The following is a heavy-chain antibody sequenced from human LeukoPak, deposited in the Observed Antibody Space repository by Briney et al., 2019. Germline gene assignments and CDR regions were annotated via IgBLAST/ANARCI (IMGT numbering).Heavy chain of an antibody. V-gene: IGHV1-18*04. CDR2: ISAYNGNT. D-gene: IGHD3-3*01. CDR1: GYTFTGYY. CDR3: ARDQKTFGVVIISGYGMDV. Sequence: GASVKVSCKASGYTFTGYYMHWVRQAPGQGLEWMGWISAYNGNTNYAQKLQGRVTMTTDTSTSTAYMELRSLRSDDTAVYYCARDQKTFGVVIISGYGMDVWGQGTTVTVSS. J-gene: IGHJ6*02.